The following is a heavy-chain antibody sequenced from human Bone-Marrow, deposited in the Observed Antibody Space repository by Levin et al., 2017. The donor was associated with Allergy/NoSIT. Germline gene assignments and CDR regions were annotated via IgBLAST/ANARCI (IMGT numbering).Heavy chain of an antibody. J-gene: IGHJ5*02. D-gene: IGHD2-21*02. CDR3: AASPYCGGDCYRVFDP. CDR2: IYYSGST. CDR1: GGSISSYY. Sequence: SSETLSLTCTVSGGSISSYYWSWIRQPPGKGLEWIGYIYYSGSTNYNPSLKSRVTISVDTSKNQFSLKLSSVTAADTAVYYCAASPYCGGDCYRVFDPWGQGTLVTVSS. V-gene: IGHV4-59*01.